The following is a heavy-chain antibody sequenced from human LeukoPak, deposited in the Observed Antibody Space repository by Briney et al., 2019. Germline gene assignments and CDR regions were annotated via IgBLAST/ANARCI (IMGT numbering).Heavy chain of an antibody. CDR1: GFTFSSYS. Sequence: PGGSLRLSCAASGFTFSSYSMNWVRQAPGKGLEWIGEINHSGSTNYNPSLKSRVTISVDTSRNQFSLKLSSVTAADTAVYYCARADMDVWGKGTTVTVSS. V-gene: IGHV4-34*01. J-gene: IGHJ6*03. CDR3: ARADMDV. CDR2: INHSGST.